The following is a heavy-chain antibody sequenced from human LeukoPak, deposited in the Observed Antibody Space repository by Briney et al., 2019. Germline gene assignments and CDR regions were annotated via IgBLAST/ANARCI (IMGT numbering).Heavy chain of an antibody. V-gene: IGHV3-48*04. Sequence: GSLRLSCAASGLTFSTYGMHWIRQAPGKGLEWLAHSGASSNGYTKDYADSVRGRFTISRDNAKNSLYLQMDSLRAEDTAVYYCARNKGVRGELDPWGQGTLVTVSS. CDR1: GLTFSTYG. D-gene: IGHD3-10*01. CDR3: ARNKGVRGELDP. J-gene: IGHJ5*02. CDR2: SGASSNGYTK.